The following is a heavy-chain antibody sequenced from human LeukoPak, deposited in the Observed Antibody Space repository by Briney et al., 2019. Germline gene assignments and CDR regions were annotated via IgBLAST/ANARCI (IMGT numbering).Heavy chain of an antibody. CDR2: INHSGST. CDR3: ARGHYYYYGMDV. V-gene: IGHV4-34*01. J-gene: IGHJ6*02. Sequence: WIAEINHSGSTNYNPSLKSRVTISVDTSKNQFSLKLSSVTAADTAVYYCARGHYYYYGMDVWGQGTTVTVSS.